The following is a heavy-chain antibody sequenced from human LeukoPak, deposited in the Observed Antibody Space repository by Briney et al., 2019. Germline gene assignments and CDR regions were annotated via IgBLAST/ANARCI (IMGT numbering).Heavy chain of an antibody. Sequence: ASVKVSCKASGYTFTGYYIHRVRQAPGQGLEWMGWINPNSSGTNYAQKFQGWVTMTRDTSISTAYMELSRLRSDDTAVYYCARELGSYYGMDVWGQGTTVTVSS. CDR2: INPNSSGT. CDR3: ARELGSYYGMDV. J-gene: IGHJ6*02. CDR1: GYTFTGYY. V-gene: IGHV1-2*04. D-gene: IGHD3-3*02.